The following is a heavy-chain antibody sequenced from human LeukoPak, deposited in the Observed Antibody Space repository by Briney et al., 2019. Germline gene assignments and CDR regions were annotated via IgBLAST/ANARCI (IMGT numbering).Heavy chain of an antibody. CDR1: GGSISSYY. V-gene: IGHV4-4*07. CDR2: IYTSGST. D-gene: IGHD1-26*01. J-gene: IGHJ4*02. Sequence: SETLSLTCTVSGGSISSYYWSWIRQPAGKGLEWIGRIYTSGSTNYNPSLKSRVTMSVDTSKNQFSVKLSSVTAPDTAVYYCARHISGNYGGYFDYWGQGTLVAVSS. CDR3: ARHISGNYGGYFDY.